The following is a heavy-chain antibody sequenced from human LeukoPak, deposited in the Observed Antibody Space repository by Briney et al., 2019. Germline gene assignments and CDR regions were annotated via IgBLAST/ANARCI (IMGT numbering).Heavy chain of an antibody. D-gene: IGHD3-10*01. J-gene: IGHJ4*02. CDR2: INPNSGGT. Sequence: ASVKVSCKASGYTFTGYYMHWVRLAPGQGLEWMGWINPNSGGTNYAQKFQGWVTMTRDTSISTAYMELSRLRSDDTAVYYCARVAGGIYGSGSYLDYWGQGTLVTVSS. V-gene: IGHV1-2*04. CDR3: ARVAGGIYGSGSYLDY. CDR1: GYTFTGYY.